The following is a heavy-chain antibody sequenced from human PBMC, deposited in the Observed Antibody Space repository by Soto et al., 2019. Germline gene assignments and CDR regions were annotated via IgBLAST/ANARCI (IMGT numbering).Heavy chain of an antibody. D-gene: IGHD5-12*01. CDR2: TYFRSKWYN. V-gene: IGHV6-1*01. Sequence: PSHTLSLTCAISGDCVSSNTASWNWIRQSPSRGLEWLGRTYFRSKWYNDYAVSVKSRIIINPDTSNNQFSLQLNSVTPEDTAVYFCAKGDNLGPKTGYAFDPWGQGIMVTVSS. CDR1: GDCVSSNTAS. J-gene: IGHJ5*02. CDR3: AKGDNLGPKTGYAFDP.